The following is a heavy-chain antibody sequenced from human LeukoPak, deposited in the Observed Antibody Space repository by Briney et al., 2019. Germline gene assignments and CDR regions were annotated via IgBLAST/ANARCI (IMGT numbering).Heavy chain of an antibody. V-gene: IGHV3-48*01. CDR3: ARDGGYCSSTNCYLGV. J-gene: IGHJ3*01. CDR2: ISSSSTTI. D-gene: IGHD2-2*01. CDR1: GFTFSNYA. Sequence: GGSLRLSCAASGFTFSNYAMNWVRQAPGKGLEWVSYISSSSTTIHYADSVKGRFTISRDNAKNSLYLQMNSLRAEDTAVYYCARDGGYCSSTNCYLGVWGQGTMVTVSS.